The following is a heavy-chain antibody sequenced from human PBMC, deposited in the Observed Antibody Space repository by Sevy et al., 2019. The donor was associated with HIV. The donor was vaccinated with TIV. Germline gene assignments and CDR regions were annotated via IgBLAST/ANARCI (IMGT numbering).Heavy chain of an antibody. CDR1: GGSVSSGSYY. D-gene: IGHD1-26*01. CDR3: ARDRSGSYHPHFDY. J-gene: IGHJ4*02. Sequence: SETLSLTCTVSGGSVSSGSYYWSWIRQPPGKGLEWIGYIYYSGSTNYNPSLKSRVTRSVDTSKNQFSLKLSSVTAADTAVYYCARDRSGSYHPHFDYWGQGTLVTVSS. V-gene: IGHV4-61*01. CDR2: IYYSGST.